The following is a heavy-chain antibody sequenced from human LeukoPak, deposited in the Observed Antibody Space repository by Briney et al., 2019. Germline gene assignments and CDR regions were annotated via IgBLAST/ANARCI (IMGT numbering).Heavy chain of an antibody. CDR3: ARDDRGGSGTYYCAFDI. D-gene: IGHD3-10*01. J-gene: IGHJ3*02. Sequence: GGSLRLSCVASEFTVSNYYMSWVRQAPGKGLEWVSLISGGGSTYYTDSVKGRFAISRDNSKNTVYLQMNSLRPEDTAVYYCARDDRGGSGTYYCAFDIWGLGTMVTVSS. CDR2: ISGGGST. V-gene: IGHV3-66*02. CDR1: EFTVSNYY.